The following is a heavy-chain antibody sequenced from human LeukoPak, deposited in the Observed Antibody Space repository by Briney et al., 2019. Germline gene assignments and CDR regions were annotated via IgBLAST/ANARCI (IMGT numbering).Heavy chain of an antibody. D-gene: IGHD6-19*01. CDR2: ISGSGGST. Sequence: RSGGSLRLSCAASGFTFSSYAMSWVRQAPGKGLEWVSAISGSGGSTYYADSVKGRFTISRDNSKNTLYLQMNSLRAEDTAVYYCAKTSSGWYLGAFDIWGQGTMVTVSS. CDR3: AKTSSGWYLGAFDI. J-gene: IGHJ3*02. CDR1: GFTFSSYA. V-gene: IGHV3-23*01.